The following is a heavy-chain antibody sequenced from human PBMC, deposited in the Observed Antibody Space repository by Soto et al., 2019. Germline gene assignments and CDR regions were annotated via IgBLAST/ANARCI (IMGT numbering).Heavy chain of an antibody. V-gene: IGHV1-2*02. CDR1: RYTFTDYY. D-gene: IGHD6-13*01. J-gene: IGHJ5*02. Sequence: ASVKVSCKASRYTFTDYYMHWVRQAPGPGLEWMGWINPNSGGTNYAQKLQGRVIMARDTSISTAYMELSRLRSDDTVVYYCAGDSGRYSSPPIWFDLWGQGTLVTVSS. CDR3: AGDSGRYSSPPIWFDL. CDR2: INPNSGGT.